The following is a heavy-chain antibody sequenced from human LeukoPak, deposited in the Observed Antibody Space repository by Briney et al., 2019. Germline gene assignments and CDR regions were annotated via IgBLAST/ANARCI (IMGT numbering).Heavy chain of an antibody. CDR2: ISGSGGST. Sequence: GGSLRLSCAASGFTFSSYAMSWVRQAPGKGLEWVSAISGSGGSTYYADSVKGRFTISRDNAKNSLYLQMNSLRAEDTALYYCAKDSRGSGSRYYGMDVWGQGTTVTVSS. D-gene: IGHD3-10*01. CDR1: GFTFSSYA. CDR3: AKDSRGSGSRYYGMDV. V-gene: IGHV3-23*01. J-gene: IGHJ6*02.